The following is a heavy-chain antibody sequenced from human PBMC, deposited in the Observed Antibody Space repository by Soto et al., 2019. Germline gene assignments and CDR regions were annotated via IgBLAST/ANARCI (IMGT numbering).Heavy chain of an antibody. D-gene: IGHD5-18*01. J-gene: IGHJ6*02. CDR3: ARDGYSYGYYYYYGMDV. Sequence: GSLRLACPASIFTCSSSSMNWVRPAPGKGLEWVSSISSSSSYIYYADSVKGRFTISRDNAKNSLYLQMNSLRAEDTAVYYCARDGYSYGYYYYYGMDVWGQGTTVTVSS. CDR1: IFTCSSSS. V-gene: IGHV3-21*01. CDR2: ISSSSSYI.